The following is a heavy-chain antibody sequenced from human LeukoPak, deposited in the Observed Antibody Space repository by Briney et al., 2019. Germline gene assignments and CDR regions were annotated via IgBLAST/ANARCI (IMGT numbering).Heavy chain of an antibody. CDR1: GFTFSSYG. Sequence: GGSLRLSCAASGFTFSSYGMHWVRQAPGKGLEWVAFIRYDGSNKYYADSVKGRFTISRDNSKNTLYLQMNSLRAEDTAVYYCARGPQHYGSGSYFAFDIWGQGTMVTVSS. CDR2: IRYDGSNK. CDR3: ARGPQHYGSGSYFAFDI. D-gene: IGHD3-10*01. V-gene: IGHV3-30*02. J-gene: IGHJ3*02.